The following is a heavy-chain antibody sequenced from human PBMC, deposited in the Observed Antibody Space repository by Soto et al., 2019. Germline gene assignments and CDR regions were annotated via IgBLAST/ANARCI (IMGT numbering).Heavy chain of an antibody. CDR1: GGSIKSNDYF. CDR2: IYSNGGT. D-gene: IGHD1-26*01. V-gene: IGHV4-39*01. CDR3: ASFRVGATARNAFDS. Sequence: LQLQESGPGVVKPSETLSLACSVSGGSIKSNDYFWGWVRQPPGKGLEWIASIYSNGGTYDSPSLKSRATVSIDTAKNQFFLTVRSVTAADTAVYYCASFRVGATARNAFDSWGLGTLVTISS. J-gene: IGHJ4*02.